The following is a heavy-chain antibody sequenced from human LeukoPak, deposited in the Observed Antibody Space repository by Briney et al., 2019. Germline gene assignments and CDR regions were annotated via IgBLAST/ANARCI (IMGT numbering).Heavy chain of an antibody. V-gene: IGHV6-1*01. Sequence: SQTLSLTCAISGDSVSSNDAAWNWIRQSPSRGLEWLGRTYYRSKWYIDYAESVTSRITINPDTSKNQFSLHLTSVSPDDAAVYYCAGGSLGYNWFDPWGQGILVTVSS. CDR1: GDSVSSNDAA. J-gene: IGHJ5*02. CDR3: AGGSLGYNWFDP. CDR2: TYYRSKWYI.